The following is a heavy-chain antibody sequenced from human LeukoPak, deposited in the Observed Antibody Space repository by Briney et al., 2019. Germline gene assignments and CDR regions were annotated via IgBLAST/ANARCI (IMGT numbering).Heavy chain of an antibody. D-gene: IGHD5-12*01. Sequence: ASVKVSCKASGYTFTSYDINWVRQATGQGLEWMGWMNPNSGNTGYAQKFQGRVTMTRNASISTAYMELSSLRSEDTAVYYCARGSVATLGVDYWGQGTLVTVSS. V-gene: IGHV1-8*01. CDR1: GYTFTSYD. J-gene: IGHJ4*02. CDR2: MNPNSGNT. CDR3: ARGSVATLGVDY.